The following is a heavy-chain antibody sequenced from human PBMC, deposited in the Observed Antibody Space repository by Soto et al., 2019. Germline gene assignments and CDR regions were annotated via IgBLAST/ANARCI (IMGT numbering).Heavy chain of an antibody. D-gene: IGHD2-2*01. CDR1: GYTFTGYY. V-gene: IGHV1-2*02. CDR3: ARDQYPLLPNPLENTGYYYAMDV. Sequence: QVQLTQSGAEVKKPGASVKVSCKASGYTFTGYYIHWVRQAPGQGLEWVGWINPNNGDTIYTQRFQGRVTMTRDTSISTAYMEVSRLRSDDTAIYYCARDQYPLLPNPLENTGYYYAMDVWGQGTAVTVSS. J-gene: IGHJ6*02. CDR2: INPNNGDT.